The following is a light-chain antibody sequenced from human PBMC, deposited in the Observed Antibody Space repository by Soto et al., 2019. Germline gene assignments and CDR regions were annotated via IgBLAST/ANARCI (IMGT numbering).Light chain of an antibody. CDR1: QGISSA. CDR2: EAS. V-gene: IGKV1-13*02. Sequence: IKLTQSPSSMSASVGDRVKITCRASQGISSAVAWYQQKPGKPPKLLIYEASNLESGVPSRFSGSGSGTEFTLTISSLQPDDFATYYCQQYYSDWTFGQGTEVDIK. J-gene: IGKJ1*01. CDR3: QQYYSDWT.